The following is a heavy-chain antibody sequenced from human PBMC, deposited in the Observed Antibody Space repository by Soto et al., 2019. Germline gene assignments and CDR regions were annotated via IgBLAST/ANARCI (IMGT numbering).Heavy chain of an antibody. Sequence: QVQLVESGGGVVQPGRSLRLSCAASGFTFSSYGMHWVRKAPGKGLEWVAVISYDGSNKYYADSVKGRFTISRDNSKNTLYLQMNSLRAEDTAVYYCAKATGDYIWGSYLDYWGQGTLVTVSS. J-gene: IGHJ4*02. CDR2: ISYDGSNK. CDR3: AKATGDYIWGSYLDY. D-gene: IGHD3-16*01. V-gene: IGHV3-30*18. CDR1: GFTFSSYG.